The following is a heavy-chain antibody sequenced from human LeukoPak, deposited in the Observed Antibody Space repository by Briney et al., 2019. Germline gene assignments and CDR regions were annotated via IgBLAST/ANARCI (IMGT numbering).Heavy chain of an antibody. Sequence: KPGGSLRLSCAASGFTFSSYSMNWGRQAPGKGLEWVSTISSSSSYIYYADSVKGRFTISRDNAKNSLYLQMNSLRAEDTAVYYCARVVTAAGPWQYYGMDVWGKGTTVTVSS. J-gene: IGHJ6*04. CDR3: ARVVTAAGPWQYYGMDV. D-gene: IGHD6-13*01. V-gene: IGHV3-21*01. CDR2: ISSSSSYI. CDR1: GFTFSSYS.